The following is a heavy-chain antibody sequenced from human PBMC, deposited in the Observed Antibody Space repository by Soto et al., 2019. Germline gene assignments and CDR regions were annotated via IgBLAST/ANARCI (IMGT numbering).Heavy chain of an antibody. Sequence: ASVKVSCTASGYTFASFAISWMRQAPGQGLEWMGWISAYNGNTNYAQKLQGRVTMTTDTSTSTAYMELRSLRSDDTAVYYCARDPPPPDYWGQGTLVTVS. CDR2: ISAYNGNT. J-gene: IGHJ4*02. V-gene: IGHV1-18*01. CDR3: ARDPPPPDY. CDR1: GYTFASFA.